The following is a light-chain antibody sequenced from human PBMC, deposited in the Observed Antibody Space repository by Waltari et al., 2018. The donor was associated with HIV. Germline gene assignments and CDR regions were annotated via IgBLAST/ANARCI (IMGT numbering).Light chain of an antibody. J-gene: IGLJ1*01. CDR3: ASYTVNSTGV. V-gene: IGLV2-14*03. CDR1: ATDIGRYNY. CDR2: DVN. Sequence: QSALSQPASVSASPGQSVAISCSGSATDIGRYNYFSWYQQHPDRAPTLILFDVNNRPSGISDRFSGSKSGTTASLTISTVRTDDEADYYCASYTVNSTGVFGTGTKLSVL.